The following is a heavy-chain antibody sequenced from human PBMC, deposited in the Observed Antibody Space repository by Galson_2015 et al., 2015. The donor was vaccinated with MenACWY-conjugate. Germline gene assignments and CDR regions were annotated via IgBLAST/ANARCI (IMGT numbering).Heavy chain of an antibody. J-gene: IGHJ6*03. CDR2: IYSGGST. CDR3: ARAISLRGSGNFPPDHMDV. V-gene: IGHV3-53*01. Sequence: SLRLSCAATGFTVSSYYMSWVRQAPGKGLECVSVIYSGGSTYCTNSVKGRFTISRDNSKNTVHLQMNSLRVEDTAVYYCARAISLRGSGNFPPDHMDVWGKGTTVTVSS. CDR1: GFTVSSYY. D-gene: IGHD3-10*01.